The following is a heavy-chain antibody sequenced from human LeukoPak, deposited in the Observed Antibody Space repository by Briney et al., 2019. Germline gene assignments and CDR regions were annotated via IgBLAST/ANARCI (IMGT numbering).Heavy chain of an antibody. V-gene: IGHV3-13*01. CDR2: IGTAGDT. Sequence: TGGSLRLSCAPSGFTFTSYDMHWVRQATGNGREWVSAIGTAGDTYYPGSVKARFTISRENAKNSLCLQMNSLRAVDTAVYYCARERRGWFDPWGQGTLVTVSS. CDR1: GFTFTSYD. J-gene: IGHJ5*02. CDR3: ARERRGWFDP.